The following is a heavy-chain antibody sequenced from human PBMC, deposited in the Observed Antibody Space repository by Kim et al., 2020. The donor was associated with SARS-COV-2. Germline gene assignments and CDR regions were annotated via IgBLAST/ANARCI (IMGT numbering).Heavy chain of an antibody. J-gene: IGHJ6*02. CDR3: ARDLGSTQYYYYGMDV. CDR2: VYYSGST. CDR1: GGSMSDYY. D-gene: IGHD3-16*01. Sequence: SETLSLTCTVSGGSMSDYYWSWIRQPPGKGLEWIGYVYYSGSTNYNPSLKSRVTISVDTSKNQFSLKVTSVTAADTAVYYCARDLGSTQYYYYGMDVWG. V-gene: IGHV4-59*12.